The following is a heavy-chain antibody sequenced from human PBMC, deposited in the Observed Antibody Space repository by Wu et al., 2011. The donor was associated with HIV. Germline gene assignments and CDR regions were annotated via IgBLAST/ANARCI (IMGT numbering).Heavy chain of an antibody. D-gene: IGHD3-22*01. CDR3: ARSDYYDTSGYYYVYNWFDP. CDR2: IIPIFGTA. Sequence: VQLVQSGAEVKKPGSSVKVSCEASGGTFSSYAISWVRQAPGQGLEWMGGIIPIFGTANYAQKFQGRVTITTDESTSTAYMELSSLRSEDTAVYYCARSDYYDTSGYYYVYNWFDPWGQGTLVTVSS. V-gene: IGHV1-69*05. J-gene: IGHJ5*02. CDR1: GGTFSSYA.